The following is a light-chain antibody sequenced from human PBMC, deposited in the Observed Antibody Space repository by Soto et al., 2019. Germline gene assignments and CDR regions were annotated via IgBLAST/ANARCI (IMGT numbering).Light chain of an antibody. V-gene: IGKV3-11*01. CDR2: SAS. CDR1: QSISGTY. CDR3: QQRSNWPPIT. Sequence: DTVLTQSPGTLSLTSGERATLSCRASQSISGTYLAWYQQKPGQAPRLLIYSASNRATGIPARFSGSGSGTDFTLTISSLEPEDFAVYYCQQRSNWPPITFGQGTRLEIK. J-gene: IGKJ5*01.